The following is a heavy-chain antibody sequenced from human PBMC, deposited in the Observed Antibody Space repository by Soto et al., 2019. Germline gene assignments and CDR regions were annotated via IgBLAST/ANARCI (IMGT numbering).Heavy chain of an antibody. D-gene: IGHD3-22*01. CDR1: GSTFSNYA. J-gene: IGHJ3*02. CDR3: ARPRAPYYDSSFHAFDI. CDR2: IIPIFGTA. Sequence: SARVSCKAYGSTFSNYAISWVRQAPRQGLEWMGGIIPIFGTANYAQKFQGRVTITADESTSTAYMELSSLRSEDTAVYYCARPRAPYYDSSFHAFDIWGQGTMVTV. V-gene: IGHV1-69*13.